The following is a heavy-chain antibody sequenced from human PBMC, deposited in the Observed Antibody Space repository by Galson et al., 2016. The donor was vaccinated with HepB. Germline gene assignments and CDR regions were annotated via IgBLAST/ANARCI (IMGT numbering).Heavy chain of an antibody. CDR3: AKKGYSSGKFDAFDI. Sequence: SLRLSCAASGFTFSSYAMGWVRQGPGKGLEWVSVVRGTGSTTYYADSVKGRFTISRDNSKSTLYLQMSSLRADDTAVYSCAKKGYSSGKFDAFDIWGQGTVVTVPS. J-gene: IGHJ3*02. CDR1: GFTFSSYA. CDR2: VRGTGSTT. D-gene: IGHD6-19*01. V-gene: IGHV3-23*01.